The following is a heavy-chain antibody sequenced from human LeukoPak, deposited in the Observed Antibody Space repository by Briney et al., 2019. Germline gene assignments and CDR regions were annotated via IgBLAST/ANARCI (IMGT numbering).Heavy chain of an antibody. Sequence: SETLSLTCAVSGYSISSGYYWGWIRQPPGKELEWIGSIYNSGSTHYNPSLKSRVTISVDTSKNQFSLKLSSVTAADTAVYYCARNSSGNYFDYWGKGTLVTVSS. V-gene: IGHV4-38-2*01. CDR3: ARNSSGNYFDY. D-gene: IGHD1-26*01. CDR2: IYNSGST. CDR1: GYSISSGYY. J-gene: IGHJ4*02.